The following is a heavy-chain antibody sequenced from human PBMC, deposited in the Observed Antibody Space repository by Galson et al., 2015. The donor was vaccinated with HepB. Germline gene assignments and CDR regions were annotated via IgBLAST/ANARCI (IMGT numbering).Heavy chain of an antibody. CDR1: GFTFSDYY. D-gene: IGHD5-18*01. Sequence: SLRLSCAASGFTFSDYYMSWIRQAPGKGLEWVSYISSSSSYTNYADSAKGRFTISRDNAKNSLYLQMNSLRAEDTAVYYCAKVLFSGYSYGIFDYWGQGTLVTVSS. V-gene: IGHV3-11*05. J-gene: IGHJ4*02. CDR3: AKVLFSGYSYGIFDY. CDR2: ISSSSSYT.